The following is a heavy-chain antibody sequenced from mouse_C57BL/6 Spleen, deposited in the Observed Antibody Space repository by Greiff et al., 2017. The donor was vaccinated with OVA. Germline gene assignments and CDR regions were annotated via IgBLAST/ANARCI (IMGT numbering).Heavy chain of an antibody. D-gene: IGHD3-2*02. V-gene: IGHV1-82*01. J-gene: IGHJ4*01. Sequence: QVQLQQSGPELVKPGASVKISCKASGYAFSSSWMNWVKQRPGKGLEWIGRIYPGDGDTNYNVKFKGKATLTADKSSSTAYMQLSSLTSEDSAVYFCARSLGSSGYYDAMDYWGQGTSVTVSS. CDR1: GYAFSSSW. CDR3: ARSLGSSGYYDAMDY. CDR2: IYPGDGDT.